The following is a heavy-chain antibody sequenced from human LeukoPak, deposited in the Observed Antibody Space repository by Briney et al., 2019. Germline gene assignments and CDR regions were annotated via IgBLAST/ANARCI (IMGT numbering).Heavy chain of an antibody. V-gene: IGHV3-7*02. J-gene: IGHJ4*02. D-gene: IGHD4-17*01. CDR3: AKYSGAYAIEY. CDR1: GFTFSTSW. Sequence: GRSLRLSCAASGFTFSTSWMSWVRQAPGKGLEWVANIKGDGSEKQYVDSVMGRFTVSRDNAKNSLYLQMNILRGDDTAVYYCAKYSGAYAIEYWGQGTLVTVSS. CDR2: IKGDGSEK.